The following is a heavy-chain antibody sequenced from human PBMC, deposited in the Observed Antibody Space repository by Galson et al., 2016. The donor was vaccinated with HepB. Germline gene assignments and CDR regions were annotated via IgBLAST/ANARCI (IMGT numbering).Heavy chain of an antibody. J-gene: IGHJ5*02. Sequence: CAISGDSVSSNSAAWNWIRQSPSRGLEWLGRTYYRSKWYNDSAVSVKSRITINPDTSKNQFSLQLNSVTPEDTAVYYCARDLYDYVWGSPNNWFDPWGQGIRVIVSS. CDR2: TYYRSKWYN. V-gene: IGHV6-1*01. CDR3: ARDLYDYVWGSPNNWFDP. CDR1: GDSVSSNSAA. D-gene: IGHD3-16*01.